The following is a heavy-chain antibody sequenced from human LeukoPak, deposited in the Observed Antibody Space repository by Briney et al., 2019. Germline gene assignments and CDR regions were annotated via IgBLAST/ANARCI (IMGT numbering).Heavy chain of an antibody. D-gene: IGHD1-26*01. CDR3: AFSGSYGVY. J-gene: IGHJ4*02. CDR1: GFMFSDYN. V-gene: IGHV3-48*01. CDR2: ISSSSSTI. Sequence: PGGSLRLSCVASGFMFSDYNMNWVRQAPGKGLEWVSYISSSSSTIYYADSVKGRFTIPRDNAKKSVYLQMNSLRAEDTAVFYCAFSGSYGVYWGQGTLVTVSS.